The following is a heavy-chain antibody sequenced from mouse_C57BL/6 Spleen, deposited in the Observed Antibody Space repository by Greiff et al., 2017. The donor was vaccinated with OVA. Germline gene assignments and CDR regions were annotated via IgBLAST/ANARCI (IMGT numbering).Heavy chain of an antibody. D-gene: IGHD1-1*01. V-gene: IGHV1-82*01. CDR2: IYPGDGDT. J-gene: IGHJ4*01. CDR1: GYAFSSSW. CDR3: ATSVVANPYAMDY. Sequence: VQLQQSGPELVKPGASVKISCKASGYAFSSSWMNWVKQRPGKGLEWIGRIYPGDGDTNYNGKFKGKATLTADKSSSTAYMQLSSLTSEDSAVYFCATSVVANPYAMDYWGQGTSVTVSS.